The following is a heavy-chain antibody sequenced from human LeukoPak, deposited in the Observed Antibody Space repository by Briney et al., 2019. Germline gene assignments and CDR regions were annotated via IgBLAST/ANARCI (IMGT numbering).Heavy chain of an antibody. CDR2: LYYNGST. CDR1: GGSIRANSYY. J-gene: IGHJ4*02. Sequence: SETLSLTCTVSGGSIRANSYYWAWIRQPPRKGLEWIGTLYYNGSTYLNPSLKSRVTISVDTSRNHFSLSLDSVTAADTATYYCARHPRDDYGGFGLDSWGQGTLVTVSS. CDR3: ARHPRDDYGGFGLDS. V-gene: IGHV4-39*01. D-gene: IGHD4-23*01.